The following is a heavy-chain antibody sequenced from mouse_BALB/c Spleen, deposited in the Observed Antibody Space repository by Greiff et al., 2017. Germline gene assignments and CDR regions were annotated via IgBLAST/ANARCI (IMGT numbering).Heavy chain of an antibody. CDR3: ARGRDGNYDYFDY. J-gene: IGHJ2*01. CDR2: INPSSGYT. D-gene: IGHD2-1*01. V-gene: IGHV1-4*01. Sequence: VQRVESGAELARPGASVKMSCKASGYTFTSYTMHWVKQRPGQGLEWIGYINPSSGYTNYNQKFKDKATLTADKSSSTAYMQLSSLTSEDSAVYYCARGRDGNYDYFDYWGQGTTLTVSS. CDR1: GYTFTSYT.